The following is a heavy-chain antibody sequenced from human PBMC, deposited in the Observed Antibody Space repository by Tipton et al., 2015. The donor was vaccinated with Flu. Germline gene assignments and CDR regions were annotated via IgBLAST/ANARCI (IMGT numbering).Heavy chain of an antibody. J-gene: IGHJ4*02. CDR3: ARHRRVLLGAAAGAPDY. V-gene: IGHV5-51*01. CDR2: IYPGDSDT. Sequence: VQLAQSGVEVQKPGESLKISCKGSGYSFTSNCIGRVRQMPGKGLEWMGIIYPGDSDTRHSPSFQGQVTISAGKAISTAYLQWSRLKASDTVMYYCARHRRVLLGAAAGAPDYWGQGTLVTVSS. D-gene: IGHD6-13*01. CDR1: GYSFTSNC.